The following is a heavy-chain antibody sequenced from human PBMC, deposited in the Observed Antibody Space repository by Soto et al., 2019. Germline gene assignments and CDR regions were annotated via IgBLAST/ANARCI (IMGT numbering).Heavy chain of an antibody. CDR2: ISSSGST. D-gene: IGHD2-21*02. CDR1: GDSIGGVGY. J-gene: IGHJ5*02. V-gene: IGHV4-31*03. Sequence: SETLSLTCTVSGDSIGGVGYWSWIRQFPGRGLAWIGFISSSGSTDYNPALNNRISLSLDTSQSQFSLKLLSVTAADTAIYYCARSGVTGIVIPSHWFDPWGQGTLVTVSS. CDR3: ARSGVTGIVIPSHWFDP.